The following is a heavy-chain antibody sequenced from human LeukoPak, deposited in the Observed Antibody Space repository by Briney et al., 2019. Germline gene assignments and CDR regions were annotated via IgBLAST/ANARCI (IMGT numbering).Heavy chain of an antibody. CDR2: ISGSGGST. CDR1: GFIFSSYA. Sequence: GASLRLSCAASGFIFSSYAMNWVRQAPGKGLEWVSRISGSGGSTYYADSVKGQFTISRDNSKNTLYLQMNSLRAEDTAVYYCAKDRSGWCGGDFDSWGQGTLVTVSS. J-gene: IGHJ4*02. D-gene: IGHD6-19*01. CDR3: AKDRSGWCGGDFDS. V-gene: IGHV3-23*01.